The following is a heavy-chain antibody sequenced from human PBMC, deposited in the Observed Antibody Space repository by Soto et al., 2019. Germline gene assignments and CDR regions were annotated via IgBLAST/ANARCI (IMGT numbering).Heavy chain of an antibody. CDR3: ACSSSNRKVKYNWFEP. V-gene: IGHV1-69*01. CDR1: GGTFSSYA. CDR2: IIPIFGTA. J-gene: IGHJ5*02. Sequence: VKVSCKASGGTFSSYAISWVRQAPGQGLEWMGGIIPIFGTANYAQKFQGRVTITADESTSTAYMELSSLRSEDTAVYSCACSSSNRKVKYNWFEPWGQGTLVTVSS. D-gene: IGHD6-6*01.